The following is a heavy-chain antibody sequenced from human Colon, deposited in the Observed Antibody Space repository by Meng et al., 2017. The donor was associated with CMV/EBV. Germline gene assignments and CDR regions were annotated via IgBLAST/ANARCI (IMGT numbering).Heavy chain of an antibody. CDR2: ISHEGSRT. CDR1: GFTFSGYW. J-gene: IGHJ4*02. Sequence: GGSLRLSCAASGFTFSGYWMHWVRHSPEKGLMWVARISHEGSRTMYADSVKGRFTVSRDNARNALYLQMSSLRDDDTAVYYCARDRLGDNDYVFDQWGQGMMVTVSS. D-gene: IGHD4/OR15-4a*01. V-gene: IGHV3-74*03. CDR3: ARDRLGDNDYVFDQ.